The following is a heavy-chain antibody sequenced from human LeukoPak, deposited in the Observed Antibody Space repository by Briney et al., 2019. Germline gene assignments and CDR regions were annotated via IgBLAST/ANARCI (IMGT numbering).Heavy chain of an antibody. CDR3: AKLGYDSSGSPRLVDY. D-gene: IGHD3-22*01. CDR2: ISYDGSKK. J-gene: IGHJ4*02. CDR1: GFTFGSYG. Sequence: GGSLRLSCVASGFTFGSYGMQWVRQAPGKGLEWVAFISYDGSKKYYADSLKGRFSISRDNSKSALDLQMNSLRPEDTALYYCAKLGYDSSGSPRLVDYWGQGTLVTVSS. V-gene: IGHV3-30*18.